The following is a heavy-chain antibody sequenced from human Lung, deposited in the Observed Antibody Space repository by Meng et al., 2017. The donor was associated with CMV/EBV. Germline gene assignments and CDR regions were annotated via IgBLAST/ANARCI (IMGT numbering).Heavy chain of an antibody. Sequence: ASVKISCKSSGYTLTASYFHWVRQAPGQGREWLGIMHYSSGNTAHTQKLQGRVSMTRDTSTSTVYFELTGLRSDDTALYYCARDTDLWGQGTLVTVSS. V-gene: IGHV1-46*01. CDR3: ARDTDL. CDR1: GYTLTASY. CDR2: MHYSSGNT. J-gene: IGHJ4*02.